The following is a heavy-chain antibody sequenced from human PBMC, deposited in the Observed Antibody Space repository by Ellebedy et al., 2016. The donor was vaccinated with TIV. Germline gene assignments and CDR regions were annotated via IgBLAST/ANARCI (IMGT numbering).Heavy chain of an antibody. D-gene: IGHD2-2*01. Sequence: PGGSLRLSCAASGFTFSNFAMNWVRQAPGKGLEWVSGISTSGYSTYYADSVKGRFTISRDNSKNTLYLQMNSLRAEDTAVYYCARDSQLRDYYYYYGMDVWGQGTTVTVSS. V-gene: IGHV3-23*01. CDR3: ARDSQLRDYYYYYGMDV. CDR2: ISTSGYST. J-gene: IGHJ6*02. CDR1: GFTFSNFA.